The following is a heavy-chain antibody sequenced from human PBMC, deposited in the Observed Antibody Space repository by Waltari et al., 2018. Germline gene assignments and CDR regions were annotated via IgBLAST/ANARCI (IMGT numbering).Heavy chain of an antibody. CDR1: GFTFSSYG. CDR2: IWDDGSNK. J-gene: IGHJ1*01. Sequence: QVQLVESGGGVVQPGRSLRLSCAASGFTFSSYGMHWVRQAPGKGLEWVGVIWDDGSNKYYADSVKGRFTISRDNSKNTLYLQMNSLRAEDTAMYYCAKVGTFGTTVTTEYFQHWGQGTLVTVSS. D-gene: IGHD4-17*01. CDR3: AKVGTFGTTVTTEYFQH. V-gene: IGHV3-30*18.